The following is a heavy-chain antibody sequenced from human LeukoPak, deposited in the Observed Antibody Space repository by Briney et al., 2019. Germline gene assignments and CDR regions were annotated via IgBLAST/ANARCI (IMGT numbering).Heavy chain of an antibody. CDR3: ARHTGGYSGYEIHYYFDY. J-gene: IGHJ4*02. V-gene: IGHV4-59*08. CDR2: IYYSGST. Sequence: SETLSLTCTDSGGSISSYYWSWIRQPPGKRLKWIGYIYYSGSTNYNPSLKSRVTISVDTSKNQFSLKLSSVTAADTAVYYCARHTGGYSGYEIHYYFDYWGQGTLVTVSS. D-gene: IGHD5-12*01. CDR1: GGSISSYY.